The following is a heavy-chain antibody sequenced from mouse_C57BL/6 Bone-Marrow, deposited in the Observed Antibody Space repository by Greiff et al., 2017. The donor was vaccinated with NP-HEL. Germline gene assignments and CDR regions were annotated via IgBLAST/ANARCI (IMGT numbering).Heavy chain of an antibody. V-gene: IGHV1-5*01. J-gene: IGHJ4*01. CDR2: IYPGNSDT. CDR1: GYTFTSYW. Sequence: EVQLQQSGTVLARPGASVKMSCKTSGYTFTSYWMHWVKQRPGQGLEWIGAIYPGNSDTSYNQKFKGKAKLTAVTSASTAYMEISCLTNEDSAVYDCTGYYGNYDYAMDYWGQGTLVTVSA. D-gene: IGHD2-1*01. CDR3: TGYYGNYDYAMDY.